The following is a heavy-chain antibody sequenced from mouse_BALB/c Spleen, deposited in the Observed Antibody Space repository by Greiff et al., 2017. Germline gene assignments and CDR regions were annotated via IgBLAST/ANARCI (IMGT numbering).Heavy chain of an antibody. D-gene: IGHD1-2*01. V-gene: IGHV1-12*01. CDR1: GYTFTSYN. J-gene: IGHJ4*01. Sequence: QVQLQQPGAELVKPGASVKMSCKASGYTFTSYNMHWVKQTPGQGLEWIGAIYPGNGDTSYNQKFKGKATLTADKSSSTAYMQLSSLTSEDSAVYYCARSLYGYYAMDYWGQGTSVTVSS. CDR2: IYPGNGDT. CDR3: ARSLYGYYAMDY.